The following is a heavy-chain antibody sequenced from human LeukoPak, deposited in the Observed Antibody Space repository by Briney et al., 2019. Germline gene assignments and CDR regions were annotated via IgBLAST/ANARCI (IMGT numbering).Heavy chain of an antibody. J-gene: IGHJ4*02. V-gene: IGHV3-7*01. Sequence: PGGSLRLSCAASGFAFSRYWMSWVRQAPGKGLEWVANIKQDGSEKYYVDSVKGRFTISRDNAKNSLYLQMNSLRAEDTAVYYCARDTIFGADYFDYWGQGTLVTVSS. D-gene: IGHD3-3*01. CDR2: IKQDGSEK. CDR3: ARDTIFGADYFDY. CDR1: GFAFSRYW.